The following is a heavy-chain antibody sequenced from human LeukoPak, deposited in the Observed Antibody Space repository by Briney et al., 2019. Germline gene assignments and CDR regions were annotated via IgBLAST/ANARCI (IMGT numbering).Heavy chain of an antibody. V-gene: IGHV4-59*01. CDR3: ARDQSGYSYGHYYGMDV. D-gene: IGHD5-18*01. CDR2: IYYSGST. J-gene: IGHJ6*02. CDR1: GGSISSYY. Sequence: ASETLSLTCTVSGGSISSYYWSWIRQPPGKGLEWIGYIYYSGSTNYNPSLKSRVTISVDTSKNQFSLKLSSVTAADTAVYYCARDQSGYSYGHYYGMDVWGQGTTVTVSS.